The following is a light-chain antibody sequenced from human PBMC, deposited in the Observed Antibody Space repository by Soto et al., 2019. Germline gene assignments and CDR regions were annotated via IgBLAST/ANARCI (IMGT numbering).Light chain of an antibody. J-gene: IGKJ5*01. CDR1: QSVSSSY. CDR3: QQYGSSPPKIT. V-gene: IGKV3-20*01. Sequence: EIVLTPSPGTLSLSPGERATLSCRASQSVSSSYLAWYQQKPGQAPRLLIYGASSRATGIPDRFSGSGSGTDFTLTISRLEPEDFAVYYCQQYGSSPPKITVGQGTRLEIK. CDR2: GAS.